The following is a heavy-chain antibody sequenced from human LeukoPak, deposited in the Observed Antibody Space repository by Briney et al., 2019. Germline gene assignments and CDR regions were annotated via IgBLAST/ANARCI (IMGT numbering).Heavy chain of an antibody. CDR1: GGSISSYY. CDR2: IYYSRST. J-gene: IGHJ4*02. CDR3: ARGYSSGPLDFDY. V-gene: IGHV4-59*01. Sequence: SETLSLTCTVSGGSISSYYWSWIRQPPGKGLEWIGYIYYSRSTNYNPSLKSRVTISVDTSKNQFSLKLSSVTAADTAVYYCARGYSSGPLDFDYWGQGTLVTVSS. D-gene: IGHD6-19*01.